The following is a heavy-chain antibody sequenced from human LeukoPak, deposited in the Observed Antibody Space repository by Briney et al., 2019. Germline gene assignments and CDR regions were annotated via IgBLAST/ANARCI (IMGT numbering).Heavy chain of an antibody. Sequence: GGSLRLSCAASGFTVSSSYMSWVRQAPGKGLEWVSVIYSGGSTYYADSVKGRSTISRDNSKNTLYLQMNSLRAEDTAVYYCARGWSGYDTVAQGAFDIWGQGTMVTVSS. CDR3: ARGWSGYDTVAQGAFDI. CDR1: GFTVSSSY. D-gene: IGHD5-12*01. J-gene: IGHJ3*02. CDR2: IYSGGST. V-gene: IGHV3-66*01.